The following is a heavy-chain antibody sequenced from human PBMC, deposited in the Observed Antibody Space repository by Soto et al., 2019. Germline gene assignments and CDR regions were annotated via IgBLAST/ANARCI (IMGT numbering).Heavy chain of an antibody. V-gene: IGHV3-48*03. CDR1: GFTFSSYE. CDR3: AREQGYSYGTFDY. Sequence: LRLSCAASGFTFSSYEMNWVRQAPGKGLEWVSYISSGGSTIYYADSVKGRFTISRDNAKNTLYLQMNSLRAEDTAVYYCAREQGYSYGTFDYWGQGTLVTVSS. D-gene: IGHD5-18*01. CDR2: ISSGGSTI. J-gene: IGHJ4*02.